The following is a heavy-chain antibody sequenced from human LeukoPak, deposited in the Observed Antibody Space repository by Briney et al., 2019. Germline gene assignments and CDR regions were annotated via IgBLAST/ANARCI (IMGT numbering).Heavy chain of an antibody. J-gene: IGHJ4*02. CDR3: ARGQPYSSSWYWGDY. CDR2: INPNSGGT. D-gene: IGHD6-13*01. V-gene: IGHV1-2*02. Sequence: ASVKVSCKASGYTFTGYYMHWVRQAPGQGLEWMGWINPNSGGTNYAQKFQGRVTMTRDTSISTAYMELSRLRSDDTAVYYCARGQPYSSSWYWGDYWGQGTLVTVSS. CDR1: GYTFTGYY.